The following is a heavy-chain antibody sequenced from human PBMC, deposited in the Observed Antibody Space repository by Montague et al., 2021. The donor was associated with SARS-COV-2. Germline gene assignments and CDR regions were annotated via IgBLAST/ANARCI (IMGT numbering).Heavy chain of an antibody. Sequence: SETLSLTCTVSGGSISGYYWTWIRQPPGKGLEWLGHIYYTGSTKYNPSLKSRVTISVDMPKNQFSLKLSSVTAADTAVYYCARAQNTCFIANCVNYFEVWGLGALVTVSS. CDR3: ARAQNTCFIANCVNYFEV. J-gene: IGHJ4*02. V-gene: IGHV4-59*01. CDR2: IYYTGST. D-gene: IGHD1-1*01. CDR1: GGSISGYY.